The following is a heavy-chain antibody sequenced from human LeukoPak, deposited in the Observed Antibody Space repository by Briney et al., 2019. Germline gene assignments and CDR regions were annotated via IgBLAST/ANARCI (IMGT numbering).Heavy chain of an antibody. Sequence: GGSLRLSCAASGFTFSSYEMNWVRQAPGKGLEWVSYISSSGSTIYYADSVKGRFTISRDNAKNSLYLRMNSLRAEDTAVYYCARESRGGAFDIWGQGTMVTVSS. CDR3: ARESRGGAFDI. V-gene: IGHV3-48*03. CDR2: ISSSGSTI. J-gene: IGHJ3*02. CDR1: GFTFSSYE. D-gene: IGHD3-16*01.